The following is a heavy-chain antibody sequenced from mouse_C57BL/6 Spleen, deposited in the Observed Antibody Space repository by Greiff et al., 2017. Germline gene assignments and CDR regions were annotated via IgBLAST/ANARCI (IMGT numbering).Heavy chain of an antibody. CDR2: ISSGSSTI. D-gene: IGHD1-1*01. Sequence: EVQVVESGGGLVKPGGSLKLSCAASGFTFSDYGMHWVRQAPEKGLEWVAYISSGSSTIYYADTVKGRFTISRDNAKNTLFLQMTSLRSEDTAMYYCARSLGSSWYFDVWGTGTTVTVSS. CDR1: GFTFSDYG. CDR3: ARSLGSSWYFDV. J-gene: IGHJ1*03. V-gene: IGHV5-17*01.